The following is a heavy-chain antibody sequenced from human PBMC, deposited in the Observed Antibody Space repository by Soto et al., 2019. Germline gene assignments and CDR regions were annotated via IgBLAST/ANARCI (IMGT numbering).Heavy chain of an antibody. CDR1: GFTFSSYA. D-gene: IGHD6-19*01. CDR2: ISYDGSNK. V-gene: IGHV3-30-3*01. J-gene: IGHJ4*02. Sequence: QVQLVESGGGVVQPGRSLRLSCAASGFTFSSYAMHWVRQAPGKGLEWVAVISYDGSNKYYADSVKGRFTISRDNSKNTLYLQLHRLRAEDTAVYYCARDRAVADFEYWGQGTLVTVCS. CDR3: ARDRAVADFEY.